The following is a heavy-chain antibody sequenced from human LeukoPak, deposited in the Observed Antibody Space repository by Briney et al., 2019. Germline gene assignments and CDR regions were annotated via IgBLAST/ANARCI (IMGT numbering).Heavy chain of an antibody. J-gene: IGHJ6*02. Sequence: PSETLSLTCTVSGGSISSYYWSWIRQPPGKGLEWIGYIYYSGSTNYNPSLKSRVTISVDTSKNQFSLKLSSVTAADTAVYYCAREEYDRGYYYGMDVWGQGITVTVSS. CDR3: AREEYDRGYYYGMDV. CDR2: IYYSGST. V-gene: IGHV4-59*01. D-gene: IGHD3-9*01. CDR1: GGSISSYY.